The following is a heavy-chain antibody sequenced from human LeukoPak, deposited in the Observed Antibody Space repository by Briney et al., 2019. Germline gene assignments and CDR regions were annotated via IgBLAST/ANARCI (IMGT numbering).Heavy chain of an antibody. CDR1: GFTFSTYW. D-gene: IGHD3-22*01. Sequence: GGSLRLSCAASGFTFSTYWMHWVRQVPGKGLVWVSRISSDGANANYADSVKGRFTTSRDNAKNSLYLQMNSLRVEDTAVYYCARDPPGNYFDGTGYYSWGQGTLVTVSS. CDR2: ISSDGANA. V-gene: IGHV3-74*01. J-gene: IGHJ5*02. CDR3: ARDPPGNYFDGTGYYS.